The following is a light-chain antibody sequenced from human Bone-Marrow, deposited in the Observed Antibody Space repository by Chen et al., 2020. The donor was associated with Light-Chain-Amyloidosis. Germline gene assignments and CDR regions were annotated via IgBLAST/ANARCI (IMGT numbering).Light chain of an antibody. CDR2: KAA. CDR1: QDIGDW. V-gene: IGKV1-5*03. CDR3: QQYKSYTFT. Sequence: DIRMTQSSPTLSASVGDRVTITCRASQDIGDWLAWFQQKPGKAPNLLIYKAANLQRGVPSRFTGSGSGTEFTLTIDSLQPDDFALYFCQQYKSYTFTFGQGTQL. J-gene: IGKJ2*01.